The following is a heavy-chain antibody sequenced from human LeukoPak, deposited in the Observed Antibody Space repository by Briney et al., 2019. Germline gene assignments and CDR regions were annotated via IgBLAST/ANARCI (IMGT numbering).Heavy chain of an antibody. Sequence: GGSLRLSCAASGFTFSSYAMSWVRQAPGKGLEWVSAISGSGGSTYYADSVKGRFTISRDNSKNTLYLQMNSLRAEDTAVYYSAKPKYTVRNEYYFDYWGQGTLVTVCS. V-gene: IGHV3-23*01. CDR1: GFTFSSYA. J-gene: IGHJ4*02. CDR3: AKPKYTVRNEYYFDY. CDR2: ISGSGGST. D-gene: IGHD4-17*01.